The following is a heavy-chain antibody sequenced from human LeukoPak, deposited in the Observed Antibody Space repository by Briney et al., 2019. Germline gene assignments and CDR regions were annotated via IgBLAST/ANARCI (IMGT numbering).Heavy chain of an antibody. D-gene: IGHD4-11*01. J-gene: IGHJ5*02. CDR1: GFTFSSYE. V-gene: IGHV3-48*03. CDR2: ISSSGSTR. CDR3: ASLTTYTNWFDP. Sequence: GGSLRLSCAASGFTFSSYEMNWVRQAPGKGLEWVSYISSSGSTRYYADSVKGRFTISRDNAKNSVNLQMNSLRAEDTAVYYCASLTTYTNWFDPWGQGTLVTVSS.